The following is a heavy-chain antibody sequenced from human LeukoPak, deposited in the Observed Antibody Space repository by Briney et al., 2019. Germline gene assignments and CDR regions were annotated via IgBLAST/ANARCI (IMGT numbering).Heavy chain of an antibody. CDR1: GGSISSSSYY. Sequence: PSETLSLTCTASGGSISSSSYYWGWIRQPPGKGLEWIGSIYYSGSTYYNPSLKSRVTISVDTSKNQFSLKLSSVTAADTAVYYCARQDYYDSSGTFDYWGQGTLVTVSS. CDR3: ARQDYYDSSGTFDY. J-gene: IGHJ4*02. CDR2: IYYSGST. D-gene: IGHD3-22*01. V-gene: IGHV4-39*01.